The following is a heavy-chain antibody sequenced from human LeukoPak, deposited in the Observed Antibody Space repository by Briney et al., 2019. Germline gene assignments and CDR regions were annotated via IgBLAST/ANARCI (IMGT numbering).Heavy chain of an antibody. V-gene: IGHV3-48*01. J-gene: IGHJ4*02. Sequence: GGSLRLSCVASGFTFSSYSMNWVRQAPGKGLEWVSYISSSSSTIYYADSVKGRFTISRDNAKNSLYLQMNSLRAEDTAVYYCAREIVKDSGDYWGQGTLVTVSS. CDR2: ISSSSSTI. CDR1: GFTFSSYS. D-gene: IGHD2/OR15-2a*01. CDR3: AREIVKDSGDY.